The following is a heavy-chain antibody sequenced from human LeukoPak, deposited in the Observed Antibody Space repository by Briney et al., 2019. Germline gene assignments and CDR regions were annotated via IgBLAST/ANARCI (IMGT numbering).Heavy chain of an antibody. CDR1: GYTLTELS. CDR2: FDPEDGET. Sequence: ASVKVSCKVSGYTLTELSMHWMRQAPGTGLEWMGGFDPEDGETIYAQKSQGRVTMTEDTSTDTAYMELSSLRSEDTAVYYCATAHYYGSGSYLWWGQGTLVTVSS. V-gene: IGHV1-24*01. CDR3: ATAHYYGSGSYLW. J-gene: IGHJ4*02. D-gene: IGHD3-10*01.